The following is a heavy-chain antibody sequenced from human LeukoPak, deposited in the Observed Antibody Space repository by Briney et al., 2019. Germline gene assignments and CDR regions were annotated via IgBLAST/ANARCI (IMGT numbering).Heavy chain of an antibody. CDR3: ARDVGSSSWYFDY. V-gene: IGHV1-46*01. CDR1: GYTFTSYY. CDR2: INPSGGST. D-gene: IGHD6-13*01. J-gene: IGHJ4*02. Sequence: GASVKVSCKASGYTFTSYYMYWVRQAPGQGLEWMGMINPSGGSTTYAQKFQGRVTMTRDTSTGTVYMELSSLRSEDTAVYYCARDVGSSSWYFDYWGQGTLVTVSS.